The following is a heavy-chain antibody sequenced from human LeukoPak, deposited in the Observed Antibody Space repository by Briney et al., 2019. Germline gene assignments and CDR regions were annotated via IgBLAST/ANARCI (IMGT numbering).Heavy chain of an antibody. D-gene: IGHD6-19*01. CDR2: ISSSGSTI. J-gene: IGHJ4*02. V-gene: IGHV3-48*03. CDR3: ARKWSSGWTYDY. Sequence: PGGSLRLSCAASGFTFSSYEMNWVRQAPGKGLEWVSYISSSGSTIYYADSVKGRFTISRDNAKNSLYLQMNSLRAEDTAVYYCARKWSSGWTYDYWGQGTLVTVSS. CDR1: GFTFSSYE.